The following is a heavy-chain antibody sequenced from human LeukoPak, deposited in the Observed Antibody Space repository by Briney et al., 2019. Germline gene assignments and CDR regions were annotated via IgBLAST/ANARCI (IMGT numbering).Heavy chain of an antibody. CDR1: GFTFSSYW. D-gene: IGHD2-2*01. CDR2: INSDGSST. V-gene: IGHV3-74*01. CDR3: ARGSVVPAAVLAIQPGYDP. J-gene: IGHJ5*02. Sequence: GGSLRLSCAASGFTFSSYWMHWVRQAPGKGLVWVSRINSDGSSTSYADSVKGRFTISRDNAKNTLYLQMNSLRAEDTAVYYCARGSVVPAAVLAIQPGYDPWGQGTLVTVSS.